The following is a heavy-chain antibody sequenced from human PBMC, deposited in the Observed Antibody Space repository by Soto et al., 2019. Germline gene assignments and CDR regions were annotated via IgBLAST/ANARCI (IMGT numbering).Heavy chain of an antibody. CDR3: TREASTWGFAFDL. J-gene: IGHJ3*01. D-gene: IGHD3-16*01. CDR2: IFGSGAPT. V-gene: IGHV3-23*01. Sequence: EVQLLESGGGLVQPGGSLRLSCAASGYTFSNYAMSWVRQAPGKGLQWVSTIFGSGAPTHYADSVKGRFAISRDNSNNTLFLQMNSLKDEDTAVYYCTREASTWGFAFDLWGQGTRFAVSS. CDR1: GYTFSNYA.